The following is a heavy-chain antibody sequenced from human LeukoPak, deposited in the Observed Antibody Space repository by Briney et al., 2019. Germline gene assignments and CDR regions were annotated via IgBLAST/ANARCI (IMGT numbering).Heavy chain of an antibody. CDR2: INHSGST. D-gene: IGHD6-19*01. J-gene: IGHJ4*02. CDR1: GGSISSSNYY. CDR3: ARDPSGWYFDY. Sequence: SETLSLTCTVSGGSISSSNYYWGWIRQPPGKGLEWIGEINHSGSTNYNPSLKSRVTISVDTSKNQFSLKLSSVTAADTAVYYCARDPSGWYFDYWGQGTLVTVSS. V-gene: IGHV4-39*07.